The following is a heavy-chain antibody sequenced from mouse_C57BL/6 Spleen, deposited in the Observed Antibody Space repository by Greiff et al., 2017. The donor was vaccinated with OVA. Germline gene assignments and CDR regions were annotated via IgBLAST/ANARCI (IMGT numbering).Heavy chain of an antibody. CDR2: ISGGGGNT. D-gene: IGHD1-1*01. CDR3: AMGGTTVVAHWYFDV. CDR1: GFTFSSYT. Sequence: EVQRVESGGGLVKPGGSLKLSCAASGFTFSSYTMSWVRQTPEKRLEWVATISGGGGNTYYPDSVKGRFTISRDNAKNTLYLQMSSLRSEDTALYYCAMGGTTVVAHWYFDVWGTGTTVTVSS. V-gene: IGHV5-9*01. J-gene: IGHJ1*03.